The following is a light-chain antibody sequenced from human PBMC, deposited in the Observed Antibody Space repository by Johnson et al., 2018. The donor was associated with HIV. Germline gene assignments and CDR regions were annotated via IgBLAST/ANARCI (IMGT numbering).Light chain of an antibody. CDR3: GAWDSSLSAYV. V-gene: IGLV1-51*01. CDR2: DDN. Sequence: HSVLTQPPSVSAAPGQKVTISCSGSTSNIGNNYVSWYQQFPGAAPKLLIYDDNKRPSRIPDRFSGSKSGTSATLGLPGLQTGDAADFYCGAWDSSLSAYVFGSGPKVTVL. CDR1: TSNIGNNY. J-gene: IGLJ1*01.